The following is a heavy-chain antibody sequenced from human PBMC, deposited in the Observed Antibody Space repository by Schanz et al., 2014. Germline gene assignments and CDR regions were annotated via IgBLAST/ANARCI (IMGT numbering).Heavy chain of an antibody. CDR3: ARDAVTSVLTPGFYY. V-gene: IGHV3-21*01. Sequence: EVQLVESGGGLVKPGESLRLSCAASGFIFSAYTMNWVRQAPGKGLEWVSSISSGGRNISYADSVKGRFTISRDNAKNSLYLQMNSLRAEDTAVYYCARDAVTSVLTPGFYYWGQGTLVAVSS. J-gene: IGHJ4*02. CDR2: ISSGGRNI. D-gene: IGHD4-17*01. CDR1: GFIFSAYT.